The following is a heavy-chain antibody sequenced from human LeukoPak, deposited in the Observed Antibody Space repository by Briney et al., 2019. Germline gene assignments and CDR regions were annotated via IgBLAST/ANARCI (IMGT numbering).Heavy chain of an antibody. D-gene: IGHD2-21*01. CDR1: GLTFSSYG. J-gene: IGHJ6*03. V-gene: IGHV3-30*18. CDR2: IWYGGRNE. Sequence: GRSLRLSCAASGLTFSSYGMHWVSQAPGKGLEWVAVIWYGGRNEYYADSVKGRFTISRDNSKNTLYLQMNSLRAEDTAVYYCAKDGLAYCGGDCYRDYYYYMDVWGKGTTVTVSS. CDR3: AKDGLAYCGGDCYRDYYYYMDV.